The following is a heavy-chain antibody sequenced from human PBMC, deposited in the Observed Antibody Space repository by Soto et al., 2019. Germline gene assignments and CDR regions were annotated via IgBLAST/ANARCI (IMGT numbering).Heavy chain of an antibody. CDR1: GFTFSSYS. D-gene: IGHD6-25*01. Sequence: GGSLRLSCAASGFTFSSYSMNWVRQAPGKGLEWVSSISSSSSYIYYADSVKGRFTISRDNAKNSLYLQMSSLRAEETAVYYCARAAPAAFYXWGQGTMFTVS. CDR2: ISSSSSYI. J-gene: IGHJ3*02. CDR3: ARAAPAAFYX. V-gene: IGHV3-21*01.